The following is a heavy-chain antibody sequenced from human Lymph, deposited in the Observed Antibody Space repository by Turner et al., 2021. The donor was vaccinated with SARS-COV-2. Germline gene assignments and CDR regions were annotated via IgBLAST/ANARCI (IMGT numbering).Heavy chain of an antibody. CDR2: ISSSSSYI. Sequence: EVQLVEAGGGLVKPGGSLRPPCSASGFTFSIHGMNWVRQAPGNGLEWISSISSSSSYIYYADSVKSRFTISRDDAKNSLYLQMNSLRAEDTAVYYCARDIPTTADYFDYWGQGTLVTVSS. J-gene: IGHJ4*02. CDR3: ARDIPTTADYFDY. V-gene: IGHV3-21*01. D-gene: IGHD4-17*01. CDR1: GFTFSIHG.